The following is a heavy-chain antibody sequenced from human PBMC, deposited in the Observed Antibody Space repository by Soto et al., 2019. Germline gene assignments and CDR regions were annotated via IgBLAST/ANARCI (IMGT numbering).Heavy chain of an antibody. D-gene: IGHD2-15*01. V-gene: IGHV1-69*06. CDR2: IIPIFGTS. J-gene: IGHJ5*02. CDR1: GGTFSSYA. Sequence: SVKVSCKASGGTFSSYAISWVRQAPGQGLEWMGGIIPIFGTSNYAQKFQGRVTITADKSTSTAYMELSSLRSEDTAVYYCARDHSLTPFDPWGQGTLVTVSS. CDR3: ARDHSLTPFDP.